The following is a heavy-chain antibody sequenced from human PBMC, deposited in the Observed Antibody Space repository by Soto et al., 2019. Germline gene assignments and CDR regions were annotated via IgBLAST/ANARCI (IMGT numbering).Heavy chain of an antibody. CDR1: GGSISSGGYY. V-gene: IGHV4-31*03. CDR3: ASGYSYGTAWFDP. J-gene: IGHJ5*02. D-gene: IGHD5-18*01. Sequence: PSETLSLTCTVSGGSISSGGYYWSWIRQHPGKGLEWIGYIYYSGSTYYNPSLKSRVTISVDTSKNQFSLKLSSVTAADTGVYYCASGYSYGTAWFDPWGQGTLVTVSS. CDR2: IYYSGST.